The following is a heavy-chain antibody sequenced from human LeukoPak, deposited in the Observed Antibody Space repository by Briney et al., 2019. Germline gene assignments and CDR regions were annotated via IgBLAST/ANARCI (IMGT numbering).Heavy chain of an antibody. CDR1: GGSISSGDYY. D-gene: IGHD3-10*01. J-gene: IGHJ4*02. V-gene: IGHV4-30-4*01. Sequence: PSETVSLTCTVSGGSISSGDYYCSWIRQPPGKGLEWIGYIYYSGSTYYNPSLKSRVTISVDTSKYQFSLKLSSVTAADTAVYYCARAQRGVELYYFDYWGQGTLVTVSS. CDR2: IYYSGST. CDR3: ARAQRGVELYYFDY.